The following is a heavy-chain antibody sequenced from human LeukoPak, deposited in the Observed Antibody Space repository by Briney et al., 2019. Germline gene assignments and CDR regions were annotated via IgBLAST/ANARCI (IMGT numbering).Heavy chain of an antibody. J-gene: IGHJ4*02. D-gene: IGHD4-23*01. CDR3: AMEPDYGGNLFDY. CDR2: IIPIFGTA. V-gene: IGHV1-69*13. CDR1: GYTFTSYG. Sequence: SVKVSCKASGYTFTSYGISWVRQAPGQGLEWMGGIIPIFGTANYAQKFQGRVTITADESTSTAYMELSSLRSEDTAVYYCAMEPDYGGNLFDYWGQGTLVTVSS.